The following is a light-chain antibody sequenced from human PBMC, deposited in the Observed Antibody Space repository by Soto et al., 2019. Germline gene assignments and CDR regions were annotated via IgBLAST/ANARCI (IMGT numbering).Light chain of an antibody. J-gene: IGKJ1*01. CDR3: QQYNNWPRT. Sequence: EIVLTQSPGTLSLSPGERATLSCRASQSVSSNYLAWFQQKPGQVPRLLIYGASTRATGIPARFSGSGSGTEFTLTISSLQSEDFAVYYCQQYNNWPRTFGQGTKVDIK. V-gene: IGKV3-15*01. CDR2: GAS. CDR1: QSVSSN.